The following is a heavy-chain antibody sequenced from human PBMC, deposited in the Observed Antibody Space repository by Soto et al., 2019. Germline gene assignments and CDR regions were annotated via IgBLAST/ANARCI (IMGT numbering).Heavy chain of an antibody. V-gene: IGHV3-9*01. CDR2: ISWNSGTI. J-gene: IGHJ4*02. Sequence: VQLVESGGGLVQPGRSLRLSCAASGFTFDDYAMSWARQAPGKGREWVSGISWNSGTIGYADSVKGRFTISRDNAKNSLYLQMNSLRPEDTALYFCAKGSDRGSSFGYDFWGQGTLVTVSS. CDR1: GFTFDDYA. CDR3: AKGSDRGSSFGYDF. D-gene: IGHD5-18*01.